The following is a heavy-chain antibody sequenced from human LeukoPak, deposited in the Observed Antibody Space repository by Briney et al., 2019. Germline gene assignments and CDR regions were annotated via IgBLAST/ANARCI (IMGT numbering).Heavy chain of an antibody. D-gene: IGHD3-3*01. CDR2: IYSDNT. CDR1: GFTVSSNS. V-gene: IGHV3-53*01. CDR3: ARGITIFGVVIEDVLDY. J-gene: IGHJ4*02. Sequence: PGGSLRLSCTVSGFTVSSNSMSWVRQAPGKGLEWVSFIYSDNTHYSDSVKGRFTISRDNSKNSLYLQMNSLRAEDTAVYYCARGITIFGVVIEDVLDYWGQGTLVTVSP.